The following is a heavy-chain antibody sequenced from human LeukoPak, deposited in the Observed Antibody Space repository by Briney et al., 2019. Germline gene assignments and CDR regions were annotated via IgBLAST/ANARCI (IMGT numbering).Heavy chain of an antibody. CDR2: INHSGST. J-gene: IGHJ4*02. Sequence: SETLSLTCAVYGGSFSGYYWSWIRQPPGKGLEWIGEINHSGSTNYKPSLKSRVTISVDTSKNQFSLKLSSVTAADTAVYYCARGGYSYGLDYWGQGTLVTVSS. V-gene: IGHV4-34*01. CDR1: GGSFSGYY. CDR3: ARGGYSYGLDY. D-gene: IGHD5-18*01.